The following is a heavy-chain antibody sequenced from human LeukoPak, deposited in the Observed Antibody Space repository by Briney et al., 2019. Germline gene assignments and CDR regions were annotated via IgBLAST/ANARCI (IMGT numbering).Heavy chain of an antibody. CDR3: AKGWMVRGVIGKFDY. CDR1: GFTFSRYG. V-gene: IGHV3-23*01. Sequence: PGGTLRLSCAASGFTFSRYGMSWVGQAPGKGLEWVSAISGSGGSTYYAGSVKGRFTISRDNSKNTLYLQMNSLRAEDTAVYYCAKGWMVRGVIGKFDYWGQGTLVTVSS. D-gene: IGHD3-10*01. J-gene: IGHJ4*02. CDR2: ISGSGGST.